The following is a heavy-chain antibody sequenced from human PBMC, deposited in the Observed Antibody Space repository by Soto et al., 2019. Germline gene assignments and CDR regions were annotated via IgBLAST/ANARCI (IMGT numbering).Heavy chain of an antibody. V-gene: IGHV3-30*03. J-gene: IGHJ4*02. CDR3: ATKVHCGGGSCSWSEGFDY. Sequence: QVQLVESGGGVVQPGRSLRLSCAASGFIFSSYGMHWVRQAPGKGLEWVAVISYEGSHTYYADSVKGRFTITRDNSKNALYLQRNSLRPEDTAVYYCATKVHCGGGSCSWSEGFDYWGQGTLLTVSS. CDR2: ISYEGSHT. CDR1: GFIFSSYG. D-gene: IGHD2-15*01.